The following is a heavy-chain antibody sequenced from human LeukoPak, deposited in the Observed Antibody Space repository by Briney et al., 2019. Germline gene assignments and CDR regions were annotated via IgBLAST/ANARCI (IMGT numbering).Heavy chain of an antibody. J-gene: IGHJ4*02. Sequence: GWSLRLSCAASGFTFSSYGMHWVRQAPGKGLVWVSRINSDGSSTSYADSVKGRFTISRDNAKNTLYLQMNSLRAEDTAVYYCARGGTYYDILTGWGQGTLVTVSS. V-gene: IGHV3-74*01. CDR1: GFTFSSYG. CDR2: INSDGSST. CDR3: ARGGTYYDILTG. D-gene: IGHD3-9*01.